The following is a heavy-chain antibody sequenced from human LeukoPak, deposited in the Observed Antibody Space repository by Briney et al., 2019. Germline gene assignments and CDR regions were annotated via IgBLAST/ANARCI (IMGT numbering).Heavy chain of an antibody. Sequence: GGSLRLSCAASGFTFDDYAMHWVRQAPGKGLEWVSGISWNSGSIGYADSVKGRFTISRDNAKNSLYLQMNSLRAEDTAVYYCVSFYETYWGRGTLVTVSS. D-gene: IGHD2/OR15-2a*01. J-gene: IGHJ4*02. CDR3: VSFYETY. V-gene: IGHV3-9*01. CDR2: ISWNSGSI. CDR1: GFTFDDYA.